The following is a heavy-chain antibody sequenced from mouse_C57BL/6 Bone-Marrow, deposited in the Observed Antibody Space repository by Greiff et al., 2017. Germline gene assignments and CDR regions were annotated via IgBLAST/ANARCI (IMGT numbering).Heavy chain of an antibody. CDR3: ARYNCDLYYVDY. Sequence: EVLLVESGPGLVKPSQTLSLTCSVTGYSFTSYYWNWIRKFPGNKLEYMGYISYSGSTYYNPSLNSRISIPRDTSKNQYYLQLNSVTTEDTATDYCARYNCDLYYVDYWGQGTTLTVSS. CDR2: ISYSGST. D-gene: IGHD4-1*01. CDR1: GYSFTSYY. J-gene: IGHJ2*01. V-gene: IGHV3-8*01.